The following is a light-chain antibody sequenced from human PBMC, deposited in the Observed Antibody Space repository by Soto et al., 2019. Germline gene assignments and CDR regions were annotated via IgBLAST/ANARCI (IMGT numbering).Light chain of an antibody. CDR1: QSVTGTN. Sequence: EIVLTQSPGTLSLYPGEGATLSCRASQSVTGTNLAWYQQRPGQAPRLLIYDAVRRATGIPDRFSGSGSGTDFTLTISRLEPEDFAVYYCHQYGSSLGTFGQGTKVDIK. CDR2: DAV. V-gene: IGKV3-20*01. CDR3: HQYGSSLGT. J-gene: IGKJ2*01.